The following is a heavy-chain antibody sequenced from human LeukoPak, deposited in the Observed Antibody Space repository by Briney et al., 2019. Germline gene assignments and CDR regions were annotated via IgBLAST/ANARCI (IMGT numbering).Heavy chain of an antibody. CDR3: ARVEYYDFWSGIDY. V-gene: IGHV3-20*04. J-gene: IGHJ4*02. CDR2: INWNGGST. CDR1: GFTFDDYG. Sequence: GGSLRLSCAASGFTFDDYGMSWVRQAPGKGLEWVSGINWNGGSTGYADSVKGRFTISRDNAKNSLYLQMNSLRAEDTALYYCARVEYYDFWSGIDYWGQGTLATVSS. D-gene: IGHD3-3*01.